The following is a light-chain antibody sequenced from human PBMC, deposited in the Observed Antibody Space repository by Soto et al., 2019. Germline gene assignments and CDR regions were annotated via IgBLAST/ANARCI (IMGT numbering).Light chain of an antibody. CDR2: EVI. Sequence: QSVLTQPASASGSPGQTITISCTGTSSDVGRYNYVSWYQQHPGRAPRLIVYEVINRPAGVSDRFSGSKSGNSASLTITGLHAADEADYYCCSCTRSSTLLFGGGTKLTVL. J-gene: IGLJ2*01. CDR1: SSDVGRYNY. CDR3: CSCTRSSTLL. V-gene: IGLV2-14*01.